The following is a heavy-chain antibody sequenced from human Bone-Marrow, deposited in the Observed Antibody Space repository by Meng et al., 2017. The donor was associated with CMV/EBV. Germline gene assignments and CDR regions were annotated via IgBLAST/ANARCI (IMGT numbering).Heavy chain of an antibody. V-gene: IGHV3-48*04. D-gene: IGHD5-18*01. CDR3: ALLKGGYSYGYVLPFDI. CDR2: ISSSSSTI. J-gene: IGHJ3*02. Sequence: GESLKISCAASGFTFSSYSMNWVRQAPGKGLEWVSYISSSSSTIYYADSVKGRFTISRDNAKNSLYLQMNSLRAEDTAVYYCALLKGGYSYGYVLPFDIWGQGTMVTVSS. CDR1: GFTFSSYS.